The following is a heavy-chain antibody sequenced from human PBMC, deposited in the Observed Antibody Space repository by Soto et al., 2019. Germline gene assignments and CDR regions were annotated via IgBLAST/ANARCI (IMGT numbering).Heavy chain of an antibody. CDR2: IYWNDDK. D-gene: IGHD1-1*01. V-gene: IGHV2-5*01. J-gene: IGHJ4*02. CDR3: ARNVGTTGATLYSDS. CDR1: GFSFSTAGVG. Sequence: QITLKESGPTLVKPTQTLTLTCSFSGFSFSTAGVGVGWIRQPPGKALEWLALIYWNDDKRYSPSLKSRLSITKDTSKNQVVLTLTNMAPVDTATYYCARNVGTTGATLYSDSWGQGTLVTVSS.